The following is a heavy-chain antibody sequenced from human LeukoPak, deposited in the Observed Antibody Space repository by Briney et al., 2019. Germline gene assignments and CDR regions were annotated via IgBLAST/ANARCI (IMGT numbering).Heavy chain of an antibody. J-gene: IGHJ6*03. CDR2: IKQDGSEK. D-gene: IGHD3-3*01. CDR1: GFTFSSYW. V-gene: IGHV3-7*01. CDR3: AREAIFGVVITYYMDV. Sequence: GGSLRLSCAASGFTFSSYWMSWVRQAPGKGLGWVANIKQDGSEKYYVDSVKGRFTISRDNAKNSLYLQMNSLRAEDTAVYYCAREAIFGVVITYYMDVWGKGTTVTVSS.